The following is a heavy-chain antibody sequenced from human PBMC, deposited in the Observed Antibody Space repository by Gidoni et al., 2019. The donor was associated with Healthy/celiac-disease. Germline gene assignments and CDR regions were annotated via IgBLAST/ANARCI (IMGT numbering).Heavy chain of an antibody. J-gene: IGHJ6*02. V-gene: IGHV3-30*18. CDR2: ISYDGSNK. Sequence: QVQLVESGGGVVQPGRSLRLSCAASGFTFSSYGMHWVRQAPGKGLEWVAVISYDGSNKYYADSVKGRFTISRDNSKNTLYLQMNSLRAEDTAVYYCAKVSHALANPPYYGMDVWGQGTTVTVSS. CDR3: AKVSHALANPPYYGMDV. CDR1: GFTFSSYG. D-gene: IGHD6-6*01.